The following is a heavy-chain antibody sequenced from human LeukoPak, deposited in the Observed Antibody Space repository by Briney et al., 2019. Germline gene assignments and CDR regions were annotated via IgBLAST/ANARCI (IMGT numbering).Heavy chain of an antibody. CDR3: AKEAKNWNYNWFDP. V-gene: IGHV3-43*02. D-gene: IGHD1-7*01. CDR1: GFTFDDYA. Sequence: GGSLRLSCAASGFTFDDYAMHWVRQAPGKGLEWVSLISGDGGSTYYADSVKGRFTISRDNSKNYLYLQMNSLRTQDTALYYCAKEAKNWNYNWFDPWGQGTLVTVSS. CDR2: ISGDGGST. J-gene: IGHJ5*02.